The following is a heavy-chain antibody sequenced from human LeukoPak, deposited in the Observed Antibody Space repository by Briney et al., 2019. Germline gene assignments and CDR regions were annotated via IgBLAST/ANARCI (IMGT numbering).Heavy chain of an antibody. Sequence: GGSLRLSCAASGFTFSSYWMSWVRQAPGKGLEWVANIKQDGSEKYYVDSVKGRFTISRDNAKNSLYLQMNGLRDEDTAVYYCARSPHRRDGYNFDYWGQGTLVTVSS. V-gene: IGHV3-7*01. CDR2: IKQDGSEK. D-gene: IGHD5-24*01. CDR1: GFTFSSYW. J-gene: IGHJ4*02. CDR3: ARSPHRRDGYNFDY.